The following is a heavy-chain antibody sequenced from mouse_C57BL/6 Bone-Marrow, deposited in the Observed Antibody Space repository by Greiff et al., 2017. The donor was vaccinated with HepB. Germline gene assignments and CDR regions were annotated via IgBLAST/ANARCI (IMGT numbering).Heavy chain of an antibody. CDR2: ISDGGSYT. CDR3: AREMN. J-gene: IGHJ3*01. CDR1: GFTFSSYA. V-gene: IGHV5-4*01. Sequence: EVKVVESGGGLVKPGGSLKLSCAASGFTFSSYAMSWVRQTPEKRLEWVATISDGGSYTYYPDNVKGRFTISRDNAKNNLYLQMSHLKSEDTAMYYCAREMNWGQGTLVTVSA.